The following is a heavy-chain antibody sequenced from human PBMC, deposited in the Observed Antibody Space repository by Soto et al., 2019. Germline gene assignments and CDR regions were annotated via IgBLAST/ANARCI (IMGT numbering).Heavy chain of an antibody. J-gene: IGHJ4*02. Sequence: QLVQSGPEVKKPGSSVKVSCKDSGGLFSSFAISWVRLAPGQGLEWLGGIIPVFGTTYYAEKFQDRVTVTADESTNTAYMELSSLTSGDTAIYYCARGGGPYVWFNEFWGQGTLVTVSS. D-gene: IGHD3-16*01. V-gene: IGHV1-69*01. CDR3: ARGGGPYVWFNEF. CDR1: GGLFSSFA. CDR2: IIPVFGTT.